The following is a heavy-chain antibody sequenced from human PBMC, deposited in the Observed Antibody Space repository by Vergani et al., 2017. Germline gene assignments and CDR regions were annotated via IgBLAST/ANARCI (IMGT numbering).Heavy chain of an antibody. D-gene: IGHD3-22*01. J-gene: IGHJ6*02. V-gene: IGHV3-48*03. CDR2: ISSSGSTI. Sequence: EVQLVESGGGLVQPGGSLRLSCAASGFTFSSYEMNWVRQAPGKGLEWVSYISSSGSTIYYADSVKGRFTISRDNAKNSLYLQMNSLRAEDTAVYYCARVGLYDSSGYWSLPTYYYYYGMDVWGQGTTVTVSS. CDR1: GFTFSSYE. CDR3: ARVGLYDSSGYWSLPTYYYYYGMDV.